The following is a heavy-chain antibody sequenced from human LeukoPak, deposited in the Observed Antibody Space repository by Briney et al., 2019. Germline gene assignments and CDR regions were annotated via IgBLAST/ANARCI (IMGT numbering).Heavy chain of an antibody. CDR1: GFTVSSNY. J-gene: IGHJ4*02. Sequence: PGGSLRLSCAASGFTVSSNYMSWVRQAPGKGLEWVSLIYSGGSTFYADSVKGRFTISRDNAQNSLYLQMDSLRAEDTAVYYCARVRRPYYFDYWGQGTLVTVSS. V-gene: IGHV3-53*01. CDR3: ARVRRPYYFDY. CDR2: IYSGGST.